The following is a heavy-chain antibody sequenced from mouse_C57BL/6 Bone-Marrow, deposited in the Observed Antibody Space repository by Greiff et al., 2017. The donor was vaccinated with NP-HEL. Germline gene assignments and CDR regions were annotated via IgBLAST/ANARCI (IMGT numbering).Heavy chain of an antibody. J-gene: IGHJ1*03. V-gene: IGHV1-52*01. Sequence: QVQLQQPGAELVRPGSSVKLSCKASGYTFTSYWMHWVKQRPIQGLEWIGNIDPSDSETHYNQKFKDKATLTVDKSSSTAYMQRSSLTSEDSAVYYWARGDYYGSSDWYFDVWGTGTTVTVSS. CDR1: GYTFTSYW. D-gene: IGHD1-1*01. CDR2: IDPSDSET. CDR3: ARGDYYGSSDWYFDV.